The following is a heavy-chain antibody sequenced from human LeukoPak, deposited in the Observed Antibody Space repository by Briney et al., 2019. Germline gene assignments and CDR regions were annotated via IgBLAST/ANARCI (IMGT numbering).Heavy chain of an antibody. CDR1: GGSISSSSYY. J-gene: IGHJ3*02. Sequence: SETLSLTCTVSGGSISSSSYYWGWIRQPPGKGLEWIGSIYYSGSTYYNPSLKSRVTISVDTSKNQFSLKLSSVTAADTAVYYCARHVSVCSSTSCCARVAFDIWGQGTMVTVSS. CDR3: ARHVSVCSSTSCCARVAFDI. CDR2: IYYSGST. D-gene: IGHD2-2*01. V-gene: IGHV4-39*01.